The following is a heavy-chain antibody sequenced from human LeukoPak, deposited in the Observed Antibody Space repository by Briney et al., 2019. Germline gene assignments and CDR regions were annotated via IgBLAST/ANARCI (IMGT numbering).Heavy chain of an antibody. Sequence: ASVKVSCKASGGTFSSYAISWVRQAPGQGLEWMGGIIPIFGTANYAQKFQGRVTITADESTSTAYMELSSLRSEDTAVYYCARVPFYSXGQGFDPWGQGTLVTVSS. J-gene: IGHJ5*02. D-gene: IGHD6-19*01. CDR1: GGTFSSYA. CDR2: IIPIFGTA. CDR3: ARVPFYSXGQGFDP. V-gene: IGHV1-69*13.